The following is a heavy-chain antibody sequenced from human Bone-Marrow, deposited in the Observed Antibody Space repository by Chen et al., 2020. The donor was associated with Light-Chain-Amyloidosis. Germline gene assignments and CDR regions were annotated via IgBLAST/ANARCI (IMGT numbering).Heavy chain of an antibody. CDR3: ARRLYLGVVTPEWYFNL. CDR1: GGSISSSSHY. CDR2: IYYSGNT. Sequence: QLQLQESGPVLVKPSETLSLTCTVPGGSISSSSHYWGWIRQTPGKGLEWIGSIYYSGNTYYKPSLKSRRNREREREKKKGEGKRRGGKGEEKEGEEAARRLYLGVVTPEWYFNLWGRGTLVTVSS. D-gene: IGHD2-15*01. J-gene: IGHJ2*01. V-gene: IGHV4-39*01.